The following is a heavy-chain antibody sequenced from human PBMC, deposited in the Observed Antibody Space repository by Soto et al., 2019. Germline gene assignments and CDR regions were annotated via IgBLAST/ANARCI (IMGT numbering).Heavy chain of an antibody. V-gene: IGHV3-7*01. J-gene: IGHJ5*02. CDR1: GFTFSSYW. Sequence: GGSLRLSCAASGFTFSSYWMSWVRQAPGKGLEWVANIKQDGSEKYYVDSVKGRFTISRDNAKNSLYLQMNSLRAEDTAVYYCARAGDIVVVVAATLGWFDPWGQGTLVTVSS. D-gene: IGHD2-15*01. CDR2: IKQDGSEK. CDR3: ARAGDIVVVVAATLGWFDP.